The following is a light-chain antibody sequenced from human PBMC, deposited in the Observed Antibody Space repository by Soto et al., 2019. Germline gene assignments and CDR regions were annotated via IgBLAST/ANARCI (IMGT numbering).Light chain of an antibody. J-gene: IGLJ1*01. CDR3: ATWDDSLNIIYV. V-gene: IGLV1-44*01. CDR2: LNS. CDR1: SSSSERNT. Sequence: SVLTQPPAAAGTPGQRVTISCSGDSSSSERNTVSWYQQLPGMAPKLLIYLNSRRPSGVPDRFSGSKSGTSASLAISGLQSEDEAEYYCATWDDSLNIIYVFGTGTKVTVL.